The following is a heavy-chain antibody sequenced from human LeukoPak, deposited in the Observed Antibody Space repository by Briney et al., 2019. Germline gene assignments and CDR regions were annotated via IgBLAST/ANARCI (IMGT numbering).Heavy chain of an antibody. D-gene: IGHD1-26*01. Sequence: GGSLRLSCAASGFTFSTFAMIWVRQPPGKGLEWVSSIFPSGGEIHYADSVKGRFTISRDNSKNTLYLQMNSLRAEDTAVYYCAKSSSVGAHYDYWGQGTLVTVSS. CDR1: GFTFSTFA. CDR2: IFPSGGEI. CDR3: AKSSSVGAHYDY. V-gene: IGHV3-23*01. J-gene: IGHJ4*02.